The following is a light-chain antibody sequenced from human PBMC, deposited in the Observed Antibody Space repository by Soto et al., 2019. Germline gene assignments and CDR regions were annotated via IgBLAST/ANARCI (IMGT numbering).Light chain of an antibody. CDR2: EVT. Sequence: QSALTQPASVSGSPGQSITISCTGSRSDIGGYNYVSWYQQYPGKAPKLMIYEVTNRPSGVSNRFSGSKSGNTASLTISGLQSEDEAEYYCSSYTDSYTLLFGGGTKLTVL. J-gene: IGLJ2*01. V-gene: IGLV2-14*01. CDR3: SSYTDSYTLL. CDR1: RSDIGGYNY.